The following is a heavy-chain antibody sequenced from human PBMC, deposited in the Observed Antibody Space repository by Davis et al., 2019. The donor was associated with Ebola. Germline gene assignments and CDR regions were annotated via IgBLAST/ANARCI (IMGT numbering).Heavy chain of an antibody. J-gene: IGHJ6*02. CDR2: INHSGST. Sequence: MPSETLSLTCAVYGGSFSGYYWSWIRQPPGKGLEWIGEINHSGSTNYNPSLKSRVTISVDTSKNQFSLKLSSVTAADTAVYYCARKYYDFWSGCVWGQGTTVTASS. V-gene: IGHV4-34*01. D-gene: IGHD3-3*01. CDR3: ARKYYDFWSGCV. CDR1: GGSFSGYY.